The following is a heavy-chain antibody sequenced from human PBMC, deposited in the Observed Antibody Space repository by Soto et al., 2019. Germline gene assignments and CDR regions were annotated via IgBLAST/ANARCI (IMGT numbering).Heavy chain of an antibody. J-gene: IGHJ5*02. CDR1: GYTFTNYG. CDR2: ISPYNGYT. D-gene: IGHD3-3*01. Sequence: ASVKVSCKASGYTFTNYGLSWVRQAPGQGLERMGWISPYNGYTNYAQKLQGRVTMTTDTSTSTAYMELRSLRSDDTAVYYCARGKDFGVVIPSKTNWFDPWGQRTLVTVSS. V-gene: IGHV1-18*01. CDR3: ARGKDFGVVIPSKTNWFDP.